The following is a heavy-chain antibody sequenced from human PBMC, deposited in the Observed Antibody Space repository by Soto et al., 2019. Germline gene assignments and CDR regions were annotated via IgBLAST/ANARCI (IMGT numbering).Heavy chain of an antibody. CDR1: GFTSSTYS. D-gene: IGHD5-12*01. J-gene: IGHJ4*02. V-gene: IGHV3-48*01. CDR3: AKEHGGGISTITSFFDS. CDR2: ISSSSGTI. Sequence: PGGSLRLSCVASGFTSSTYSMNWVRQASGKGLEWVSYISSSSGTIYYADSVKGRFTISRDNAKNSMFLQMNSLRADDTAVYYCAKEHGGGISTITSFFDSWGQGAPVTVSS.